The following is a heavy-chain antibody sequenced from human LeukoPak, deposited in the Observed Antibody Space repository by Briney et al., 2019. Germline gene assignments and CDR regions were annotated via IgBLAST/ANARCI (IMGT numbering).Heavy chain of an antibody. D-gene: IGHD6-19*01. CDR2: IYPGGTT. CDR3: ARLAVAYFDY. CDR1: GFTFGSNY. J-gene: IGHJ4*02. Sequence: GGSLRLSCAASGFTFGSNYMGWVRQAPGKGLEWVSVIYPGGTTYYPDSVKGRFTISRDNSKNTLFLQMDSLRAEDTAVYYCARLAVAYFDYWGQGTLVSVSS. V-gene: IGHV3-66*04.